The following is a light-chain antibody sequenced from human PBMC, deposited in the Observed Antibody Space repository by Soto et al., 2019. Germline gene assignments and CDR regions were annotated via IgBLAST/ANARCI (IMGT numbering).Light chain of an antibody. J-gene: IGKJ1*01. V-gene: IGKV3-15*01. CDR2: GAS. CDR1: QSVSSN. Sequence: EMVVTQSPATLSVSPGARATLSCRASQSVSSNLAWYQQKSGQAPRLLIKGASTRATGIPARFSGSWSGTEVTLNIGSLPSEDGAVYDGQQYNHWPQTFGQGTKVDI. CDR3: QQYNHWPQT.